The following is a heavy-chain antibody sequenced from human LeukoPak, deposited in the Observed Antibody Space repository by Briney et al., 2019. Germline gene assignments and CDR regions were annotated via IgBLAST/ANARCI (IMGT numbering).Heavy chain of an antibody. J-gene: IGHJ3*01. Sequence: GGSLRLSRAASGFNFRDAAMTWVRQAPGKGLEWVSLISFSGDNSYYADSVKGRFTISRDNSKNTLSLQMNSLRVKDTAIYYCAKDIQLSTWGLGTMVTVSS. CDR1: GFNFRDAA. CDR2: ISFSGDNS. V-gene: IGHV3-23*01. D-gene: IGHD5-24*01. CDR3: AKDIQLST.